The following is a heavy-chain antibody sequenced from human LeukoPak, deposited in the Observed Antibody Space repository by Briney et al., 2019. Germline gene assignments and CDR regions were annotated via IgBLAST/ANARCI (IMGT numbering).Heavy chain of an antibody. CDR2: IYPGDSNT. J-gene: IGHJ5*02. CDR3: ARREYYGSGAVDP. CDR1: GYSFTSYW. D-gene: IGHD3-10*01. V-gene: IGHV5-51*01. Sequence: GASLKISCKGSGYSFTSYWIGWVRQMPGKGLEWMGLIYPGDSNTRYSPSFQGQVTISADKSISTAYLQWSSLKASDTAMYYCARREYYGSGAVDPWGQGTLVTVSS.